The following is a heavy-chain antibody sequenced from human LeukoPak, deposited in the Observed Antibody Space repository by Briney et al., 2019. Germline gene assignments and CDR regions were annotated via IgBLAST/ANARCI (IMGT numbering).Heavy chain of an antibody. CDR2: IYYSGST. J-gene: IGHJ3*02. CDR3: ARRGHYYDPRSAFDI. D-gene: IGHD3-22*01. V-gene: IGHV4-59*08. Sequence: PSETLSLTCTVSSGSISSYYWSWIRQPPGKGLEWIGYIYYSGSTNYNPSLKSRVTISVDTSKNQFSLKLSSVTAADTAVYYCARRGHYYDPRSAFDIWGQGTMVTVSS. CDR1: SGSISSYY.